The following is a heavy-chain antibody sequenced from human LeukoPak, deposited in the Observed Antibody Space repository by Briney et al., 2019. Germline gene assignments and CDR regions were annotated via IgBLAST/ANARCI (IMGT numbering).Heavy chain of an antibody. J-gene: IGHJ6*02. V-gene: IGHV3-30*03. CDR3: AIAKSSSVLDYGMDV. D-gene: IGHD6-13*01. CDR1: GFTFSSYG. Sequence: GRSLRLSCAASGFTFSSYGMHWVRQAPGKGLEWVALISYHGSNKYYADSEKGRFTISRDNSKNTLYLQMNSLRAEDTAVYYCAIAKSSSVLDYGMDVWGQGTTVTVSS. CDR2: ISYHGSNK.